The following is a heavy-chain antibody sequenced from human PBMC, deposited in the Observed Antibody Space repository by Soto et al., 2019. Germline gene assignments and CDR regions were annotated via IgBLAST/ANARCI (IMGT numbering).Heavy chain of an antibody. J-gene: IGHJ6*02. V-gene: IGHV1-69*05. D-gene: IGHD3-22*01. CDR1: GGTFSRYS. CDR3: ARPYEGGYSSNHHYYYALDV. Sequence: ASVKVSCKISGGTFSRYSISWVRQAPGQGLEWMGGIVPIFGTRNYAQKFQDRVTITTDESATTAHMELSNLRSEDTAVYYCARPYEGGYSSNHHYYYALDVWGQGIAVTVSS. CDR2: IVPIFGTR.